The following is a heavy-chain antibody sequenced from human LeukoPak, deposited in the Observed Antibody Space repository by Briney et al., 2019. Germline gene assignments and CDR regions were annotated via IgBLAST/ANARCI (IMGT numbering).Heavy chain of an antibody. CDR1: GFTFSDYY. Sequence: GGSLRLSRVVSGFTFSDYYMNWIRQAPGKGLEWVSYISASGSTKNYVDSVKGRFTISRDNAKKSLYLQMNSLRAEDTAVYYCARMYDSTGYPFDQWGRGTLVTVSS. CDR3: ARMYDSTGYPFDQ. J-gene: IGHJ4*02. CDR2: ISASGSTK. V-gene: IGHV3-11*01. D-gene: IGHD3-22*01.